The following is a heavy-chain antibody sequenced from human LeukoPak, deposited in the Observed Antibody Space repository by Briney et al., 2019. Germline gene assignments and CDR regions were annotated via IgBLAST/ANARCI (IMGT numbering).Heavy chain of an antibody. J-gene: IGHJ4*02. V-gene: IGHV4-61*02. CDR3: ARETLAVSIDY. D-gene: IGHD6-19*01. CDR1: GGSISSGSYY. CDR2: IYTSGST. Sequence: NPSETLSLTCTASGGSISSGSYYWSWIRQPAGKGLEWIGRIYTSGSTNYNPSLKSRVTISVDTSKNQFSLKLSSVTAADTAVYYCARETLAVSIDYWGQGTLVTASS.